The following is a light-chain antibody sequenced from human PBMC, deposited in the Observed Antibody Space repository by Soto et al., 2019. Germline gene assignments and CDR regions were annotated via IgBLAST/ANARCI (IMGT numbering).Light chain of an antibody. Sequence: QSALTQPASVSGSPGQSITISCTATSSDVGDFHYVSWYQQYPGKAPKLIISRVTNRPSGVSYRFSGSKSGRTASLTISGLQAEDEADYYSGSYSSSNTLVFGGGTKLTVL. CDR2: RVT. J-gene: IGLJ3*02. V-gene: IGLV2-14*03. CDR1: SSDVGDFHY. CDR3: GSYSSSNTLV.